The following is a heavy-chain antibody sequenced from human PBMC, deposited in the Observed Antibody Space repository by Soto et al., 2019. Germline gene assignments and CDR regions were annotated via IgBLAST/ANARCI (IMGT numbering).Heavy chain of an antibody. D-gene: IGHD5-12*01. CDR1: GFSFSSYS. CDR2: ISARGGSL. Sequence: EVQLLESGGGLVQPGGSLRLSCAASGFSFSSYSMVWVRQAPGKGLEWVSGISARGGSLYFADSVKGRFTISRDNSKNALSLEMNSLRAEDTATYFGAKGSIEYSASVDNWGQGTLVVVSS. V-gene: IGHV3-23*01. CDR3: AKGSIEYSASVDN. J-gene: IGHJ4*02.